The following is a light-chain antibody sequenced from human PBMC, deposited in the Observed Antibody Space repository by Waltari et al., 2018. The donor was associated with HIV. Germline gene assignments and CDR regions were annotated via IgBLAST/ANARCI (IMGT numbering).Light chain of an antibody. V-gene: IGLV3-25*03. CDR1: ALPKQY. Sequence: SYDLTQPPSASVSPGQTARITCSGDALPKQYAYWYHQKPGQAPVLVIYKDTERPSGIPERFSGSSSGTTVTLTISGVQAEDEADYYCQSADSSGTWVFGGGTKLTVL. J-gene: IGLJ3*02. CDR3: QSADSSGTWV. CDR2: KDT.